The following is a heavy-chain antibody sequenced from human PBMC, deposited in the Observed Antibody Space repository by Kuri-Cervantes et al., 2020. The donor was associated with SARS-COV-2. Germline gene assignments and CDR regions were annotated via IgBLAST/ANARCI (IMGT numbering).Heavy chain of an antibody. V-gene: IGHV4-34*01. Sequence: GSLRLSCAVYGGSFSGYYWSWIRQPPGKGLEWIGEINHSGSTNYNPSLKSRVTISVDTPKNQFSLKLSSVTAADTAVYYCARDRSGIAAAGILFNYWGQGTLVTVSS. CDR1: GGSFSGYY. D-gene: IGHD6-13*01. CDR2: INHSGST. CDR3: ARDRSGIAAAGILFNY. J-gene: IGHJ4*02.